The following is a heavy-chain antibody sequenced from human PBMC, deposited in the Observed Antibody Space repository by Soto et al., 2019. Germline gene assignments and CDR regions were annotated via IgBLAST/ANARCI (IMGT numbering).Heavy chain of an antibody. CDR3: AAARCGSYGDPDAFDI. D-gene: IGHD4-17*01. CDR2: IVVGSGNT. V-gene: IGHV1-58*02. J-gene: IGHJ3*02. CDR1: GFTFTSSA. Sequence: QMQLVQSGPEVKKPGTSVKVSCKASGFTFTSSAMQWVRQARGQRLEWIGWIVVGSGNTNYAQKFQERVTITRDMSTSTAYMELSSLGSEDTAVYYCAAARCGSYGDPDAFDIWGQGTMVTVSS.